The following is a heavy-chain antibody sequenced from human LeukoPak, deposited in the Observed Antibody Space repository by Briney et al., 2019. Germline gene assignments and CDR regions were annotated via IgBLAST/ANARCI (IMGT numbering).Heavy chain of an antibody. CDR2: IYYSGST. CDR1: GGSISSSSYY. CDR3: ARHGGGLRSLLGY. V-gene: IGHV4-39*01. D-gene: IGHD5-12*01. J-gene: IGHJ4*02. Sequence: SETLSLTCTVSGGSISSSSYYWGWIRQPPGKGLEWIGSIYYSGSTYYNPSLKSRVTISVDTSKNQFSLKLSSVTAADTAVYYCARHGGGLRSLLGYWGQGTLVTVSS.